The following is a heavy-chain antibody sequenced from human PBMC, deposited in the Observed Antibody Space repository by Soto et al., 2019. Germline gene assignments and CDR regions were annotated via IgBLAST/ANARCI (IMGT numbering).Heavy chain of an antibody. CDR3: ASGPYCSSTSCYPGPYYFDY. D-gene: IGHD2-2*01. CDR1: GGSISSYY. Sequence: QVQLQESGPGLVKPSETLSLTCTVSGGSISSYYWSWIRQPPGKGLEWIGYIYYSGSTNYNPSLKSRVTISVDTSKNQFSLKLSSVTAADTAVYYCASGPYCSSTSCYPGPYYFDYWGQGTLVTVSS. J-gene: IGHJ4*02. CDR2: IYYSGST. V-gene: IGHV4-59*08.